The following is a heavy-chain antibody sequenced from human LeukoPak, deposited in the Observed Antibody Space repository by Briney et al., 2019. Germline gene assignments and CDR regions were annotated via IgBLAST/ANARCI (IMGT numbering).Heavy chain of an antibody. CDR1: GYNFIANS. Sequence: GASVKVSCKTSGYNFIANSIHWVRQAPGQGLEWVGWIDPDTGGTNYAQKFQGRVTMTRDTSISTAYMELSRLRSDDTAVYYCARESGSLLWGQGTLVTVSS. V-gene: IGHV1-2*02. D-gene: IGHD2-15*01. CDR3: ARESGSLL. J-gene: IGHJ4*02. CDR2: IDPDTGGT.